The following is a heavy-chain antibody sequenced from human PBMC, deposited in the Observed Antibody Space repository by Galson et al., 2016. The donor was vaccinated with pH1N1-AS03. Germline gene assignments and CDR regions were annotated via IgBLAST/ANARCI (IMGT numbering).Heavy chain of an antibody. V-gene: IGHV5-51*01. Sequence: QSGAEVKKPGESLKISCKGSGYSFTNYWIGWVRQMPGKGLEWMGIIYPGDSYTRYSPSFQGQVTISSDKSITTAYLQWSNLKASDTAMYYCARHRFSVTHSFSTRGIDVWGKGTTVTVSS. CDR1: GYSFTNYW. CDR2: IYPGDSYT. J-gene: IGHJ6*04. CDR3: ARHRFSVTHSFSTRGIDV. D-gene: IGHD5/OR15-5a*01.